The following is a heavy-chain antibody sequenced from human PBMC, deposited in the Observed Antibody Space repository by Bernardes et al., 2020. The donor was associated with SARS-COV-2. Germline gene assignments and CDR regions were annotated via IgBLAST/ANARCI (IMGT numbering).Heavy chain of an antibody. CDR3: ARLVGTWGSGFSFAWYFDL. CDR2: IYYSGST. J-gene: IGHJ2*01. D-gene: IGHD3-22*01. V-gene: IGHV4-39*01. CDR1: GGSISSSSYY. Sequence: SETLSLTCTVSGGSISSSSYYWGWIRQPPGKGLEWIGSIYYSGSTYYNPSLKSRVTISVDTSKNQFSLKLSSVTAADTAVYYCARLVGTWGSGFSFAWYFDLWGRGTLVTVSS.